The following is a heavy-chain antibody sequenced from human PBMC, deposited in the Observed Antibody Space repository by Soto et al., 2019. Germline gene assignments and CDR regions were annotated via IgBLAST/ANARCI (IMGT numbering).Heavy chain of an antibody. J-gene: IGHJ5*02. CDR2: IYYRGST. D-gene: IGHD5-12*01. CDR3: SRLIWEYSGYDSGWFDP. Sequence: NRKKPGKGLEWIGYIYYRGSTYYNPSLKSRVTISVDTSKNQFSLKLSSVTAADTAVYYCSRLIWEYSGYDSGWFDPWGHGTLVTVSS. V-gene: IGHV4-31*02.